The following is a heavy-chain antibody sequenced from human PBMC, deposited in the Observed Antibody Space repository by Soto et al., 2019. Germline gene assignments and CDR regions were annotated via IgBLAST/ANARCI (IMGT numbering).Heavy chain of an antibody. CDR1: GGSISSGGYY. Sequence: SETLSLTCTVSGGSISSGGYYWSWIRQHPGKGLEWIGYIYYSGSTYYNPSLKSRVTISVDTSKNQFSLKLSSVTAADTAVYYCASSFRIVPAAMPVIFDYWGQGTLVTVSS. D-gene: IGHD2-2*01. J-gene: IGHJ4*02. CDR2: IYYSGST. V-gene: IGHV4-31*03. CDR3: ASSFRIVPAAMPVIFDY.